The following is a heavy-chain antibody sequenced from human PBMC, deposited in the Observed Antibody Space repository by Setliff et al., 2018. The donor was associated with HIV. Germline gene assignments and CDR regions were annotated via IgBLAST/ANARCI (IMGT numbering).Heavy chain of an antibody. V-gene: IGHV4-38-2*02. J-gene: IGHJ3*02. CDR3: ARTGFKQRTGDWGVDGAFDI. Sequence: LPETLSLTCTVSGYSISSGYYWGWIRQPPGKGLEWIGSIYHSGSTYYNPSLKSRVTISVDTSKNQFSLKLSSVTAADTAVYYCARTGFKQRTGDWGVDGAFDIWGQGTMVTVSS. D-gene: IGHD3-16*01. CDR1: GYSISSGYY. CDR2: IYHSGST.